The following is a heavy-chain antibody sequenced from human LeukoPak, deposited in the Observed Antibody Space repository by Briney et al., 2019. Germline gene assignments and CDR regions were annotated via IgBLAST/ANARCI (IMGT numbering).Heavy chain of an antibody. CDR3: ARRSSSTSSEVDY. Sequence: PSETLSLTCTVSGGSISSSSYYWGWIRQPPGKGLEWIGSIYYSGSTYYNPSLKSRVTISVDTSKNQFSLKLSSVTAADTAVYYCARRSSSTSSEVDYWGQGTLVTVSS. V-gene: IGHV4-39*01. CDR2: IYYSGST. J-gene: IGHJ4*02. D-gene: IGHD2-2*01. CDR1: GGSISSSSYY.